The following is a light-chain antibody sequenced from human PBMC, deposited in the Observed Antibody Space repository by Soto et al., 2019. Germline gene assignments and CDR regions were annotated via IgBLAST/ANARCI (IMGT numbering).Light chain of an antibody. V-gene: IGKV3-15*01. J-gene: IGKJ4*01. Sequence: EIVITQSPATLSVSPGERATLSCMASQSVSSNLAWYQQKPGQAPSLLIYGASTRATGTPARFSGSGSGTEFTLTISSLQSEDFAVYYCQQYIRWPLTFGGGTKVDIK. CDR2: GAS. CDR1: QSVSSN. CDR3: QQYIRWPLT.